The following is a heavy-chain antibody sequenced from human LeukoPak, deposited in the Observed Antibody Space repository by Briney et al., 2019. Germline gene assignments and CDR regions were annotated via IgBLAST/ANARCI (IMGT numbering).Heavy chain of an antibody. CDR3: ASGDPTPFDY. CDR2: IIPILGIA. CDR1: GGTFSSYA. J-gene: IGHJ4*02. D-gene: IGHD4-23*01. Sequence: SVKVSCKASGGTFSSYAISWVQQAPGQGLEWMGRIIPILGIANYAQKFQGRVTITADKSTSTAYMELSSLRSEDTAVYYCASGDPTPFDYWGQGTLVTVSS. V-gene: IGHV1-69*04.